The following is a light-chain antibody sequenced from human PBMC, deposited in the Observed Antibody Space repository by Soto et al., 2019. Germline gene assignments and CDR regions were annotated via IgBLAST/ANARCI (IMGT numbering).Light chain of an antibody. J-gene: IGKJ1*01. Sequence: EIVLTQSPATLSLSPGERARLSCRASQSVSSYLAWYQQKPGQAPKLLIYGASTGATGLPARFSGSGSGTEFTLTINSLQAEDCAVYYCQQYYNWPRTFGQGTKVDIK. CDR2: GAS. CDR1: QSVSSY. CDR3: QQYYNWPRT. V-gene: IGKV3-15*01.